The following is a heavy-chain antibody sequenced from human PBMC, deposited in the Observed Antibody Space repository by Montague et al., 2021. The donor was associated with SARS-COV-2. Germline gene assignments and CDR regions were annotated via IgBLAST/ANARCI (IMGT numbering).Heavy chain of an antibody. J-gene: IGHJ4*02. V-gene: IGHV4-34*01. CDR1: GASFSGYY. CDR2: INHSGST. D-gene: IGHD3-22*01. CDR3: AGGTKSVFTYDYDSSGYDSDY. Sequence: SETLSLTCAVYGASFSGYYWCCIRQPPGKGLVWIVEINHSGSTKYNPSPKRRGTISVDTSKNQFSLKLIPVTAAATAVNYCAGGTKSVFTYDYDSSGYDSDYWGQGTLVTVSS.